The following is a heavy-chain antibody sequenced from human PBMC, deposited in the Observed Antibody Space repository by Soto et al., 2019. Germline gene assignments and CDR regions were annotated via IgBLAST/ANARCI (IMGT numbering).Heavy chain of an antibody. J-gene: IGHJ6*02. CDR1: GFTFTSSA. Sequence: ASVKVSCKASGFTFTSSAVQWVRQARGQRLEWIGWIVVGSGNTNYAQKFQERVTITRDMSTSTAYMELSSLRSEDTAVYYCAARSGYDYYYGMDVWGQGTTVTVYS. CDR2: IVVGSGNT. CDR3: AARSGYDYYYGMDV. V-gene: IGHV1-58*01. D-gene: IGHD2-15*01.